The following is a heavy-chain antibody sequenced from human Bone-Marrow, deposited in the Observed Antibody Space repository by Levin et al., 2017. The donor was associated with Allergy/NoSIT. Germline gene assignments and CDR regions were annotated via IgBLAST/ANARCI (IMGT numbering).Heavy chain of an antibody. V-gene: IGHV3-23*01. D-gene: IGHD3-22*01. CDR2: MSGSGGTT. CDR1: GFTFSSYA. Sequence: GGSLRLSCAASGFTFSSYAMSWVRQAPGKGLEWVSVMSGSGGTTYYADSVRGRFTISRDTSKNMLYLQMNSLRAEDTAVYYCAKVLLYESSAEPWGEYFQHWGQGTLVTVSS. J-gene: IGHJ1*01. CDR3: AKVLLYESSAEPWGEYFQH.